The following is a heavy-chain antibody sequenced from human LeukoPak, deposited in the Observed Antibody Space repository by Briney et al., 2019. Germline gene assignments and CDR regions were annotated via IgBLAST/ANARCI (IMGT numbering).Heavy chain of an antibody. V-gene: IGHV1-69*13. CDR3: ARGPLGESLIWFDP. D-gene: IGHD3-16*01. J-gene: IGHJ5*02. Sequence: SVKVSCKASGGTFSSYAISWVRQAPGQGLEWMGGIIPIFGTANYAQKFQGRVTITADESTSTAYMELSSLRSEDTAVYYCARGPLGESLIWFDPWGQGTLVTVSS. CDR1: GGTFSSYA. CDR2: IIPIFGTA.